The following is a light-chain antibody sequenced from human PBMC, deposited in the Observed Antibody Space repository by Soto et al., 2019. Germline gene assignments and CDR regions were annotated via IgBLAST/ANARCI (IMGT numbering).Light chain of an antibody. Sequence: QSALTQPPSASGSLGQSVTISCTGTSSDVGGYNYDSWYQQHPAKAPKLLIYEVNQRPSGVPDRFSGSKSGNTASLTVSGLQAEDEADYYCSSYAGSPYYVFGTGTKLTVL. V-gene: IGLV2-8*01. CDR1: SSDVGGYNY. CDR3: SSYAGSPYYV. CDR2: EVN. J-gene: IGLJ1*01.